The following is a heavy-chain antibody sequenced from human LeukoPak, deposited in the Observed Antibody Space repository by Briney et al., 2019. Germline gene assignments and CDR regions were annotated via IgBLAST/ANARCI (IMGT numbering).Heavy chain of an antibody. J-gene: IGHJ5*02. CDR1: GGSISSYY. Sequence: SETLSLTCTVSGGSISSYYWSWIRQPPGKGLEWIGYIYYSGSTNYNPSLKSRVTISVDTSKNQFSLKLSSVTAADTAVYYCARGHCSGGSCYVLDWFDPWGQGTLVTVSS. D-gene: IGHD2-15*01. V-gene: IGHV4-59*12. CDR2: IYYSGST. CDR3: ARGHCSGGSCYVLDWFDP.